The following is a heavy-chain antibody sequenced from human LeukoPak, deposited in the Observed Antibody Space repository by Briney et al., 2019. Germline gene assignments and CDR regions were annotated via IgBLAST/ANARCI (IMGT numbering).Heavy chain of an antibody. CDR3: ARYYYDSSGYYYYYGVDV. V-gene: IGHV3-23*01. D-gene: IGHD3-22*01. Sequence: GGSLRLSCAASGFTFSSYAMSWVRQAPGKGLEWVSAISGSGGSTYYADSVKGRFTISRDNSKNTLYLQMNSLRAEDTAVYYCARYYYDSSGYYYYYGVDVWGQGTTVTVSS. CDR1: GFTFSSYA. J-gene: IGHJ6*02. CDR2: ISGSGGST.